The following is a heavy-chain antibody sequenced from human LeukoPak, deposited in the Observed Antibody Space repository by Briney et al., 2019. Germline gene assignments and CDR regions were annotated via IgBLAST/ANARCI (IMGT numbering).Heavy chain of an antibody. D-gene: IGHD5-18*01. CDR1: GDSVSSNSS. CDR3: ARGGQGDGYSADEAFDI. CDR2: TYYRSKWYN. J-gene: IGHJ3*02. Sequence: SQTLSLTCAISGDSVSSNSSWNWLRQSPSRGLEWLGGTYYRSKWYNDYVVSVKSRININPDTSKNQFSLQLNSVTPEDTAVYYCARGGQGDGYSADEAFDIWGQGTMVTVS. V-gene: IGHV6-1*01.